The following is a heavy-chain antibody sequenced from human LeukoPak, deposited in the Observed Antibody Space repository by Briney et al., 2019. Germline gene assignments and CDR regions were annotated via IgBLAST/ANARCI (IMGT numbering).Heavy chain of an antibody. CDR3: VRGGSTVSEGP. CDR1: GFSFSSYG. D-gene: IGHD4-17*01. Sequence: GGSLRLSCAASGFSFSSYGMHWVRQAPGKGLEWVADIWYDRSNEYCADSVRGRFTISRDNSKNTLYLQMNSLRADDTAVYYCVRGGSTVSEGPWGQGTLVTVSS. V-gene: IGHV3-33*01. J-gene: IGHJ5*02. CDR2: IWYDRSNE.